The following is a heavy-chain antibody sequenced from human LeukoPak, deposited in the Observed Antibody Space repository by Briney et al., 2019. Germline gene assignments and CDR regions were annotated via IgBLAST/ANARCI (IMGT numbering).Heavy chain of an antibody. CDR2: IKNDGSET. CDR3: ARDWDGSGTSLDY. J-gene: IGHJ4*02. Sequence: GGSLRLSCAASGFTFSTCWMSWVPQAPGQGLEWVANIKNDGSETYYVDSVKGRFTISRDNAKNSLYLQMNSLRAEDTAVYYCARDWDGSGTSLDYWGQGTLVTVSS. V-gene: IGHV3-7*04. CDR1: GFTFSTCW. D-gene: IGHD3-10*01.